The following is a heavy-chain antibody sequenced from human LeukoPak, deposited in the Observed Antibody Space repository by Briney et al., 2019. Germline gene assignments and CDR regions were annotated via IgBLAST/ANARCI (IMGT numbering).Heavy chain of an antibody. Sequence: GGSLRLSCAASGFTFSSYSMNWVRQAPGKGLEWVSYISSSSSTIYYADSVKGRFTISRDNAKNSLYPQMNSLRAEDTAVYYCASLWSGYRFDPCGQGTLVTVSS. J-gene: IGHJ5*02. CDR2: ISSSSSTI. D-gene: IGHD3-3*01. V-gene: IGHV3-48*04. CDR1: GFTFSSYS. CDR3: ASLWSGYRFDP.